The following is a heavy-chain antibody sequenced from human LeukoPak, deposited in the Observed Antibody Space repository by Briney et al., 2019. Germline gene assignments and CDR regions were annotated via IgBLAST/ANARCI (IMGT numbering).Heavy chain of an antibody. D-gene: IGHD3-9*01. J-gene: IGHJ4*02. CDR2: FYSGDTT. Sequence: GGSLRLSCAASGFTVSSTYMSWVRQAPGKGLEWVSVFYSGDTTYYANSVKGRFTISRDSPKNMLYLQMNSLRAEDTAVYYCARRLLTGYYEFWGQGTLVTVSS. CDR1: GFTVSSTY. V-gene: IGHV3-66*01. CDR3: ARRLLTGYYEF.